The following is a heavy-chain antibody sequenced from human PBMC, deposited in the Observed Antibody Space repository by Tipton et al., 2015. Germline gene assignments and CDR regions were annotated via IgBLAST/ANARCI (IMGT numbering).Heavy chain of an antibody. CDR1: GGSISSGGYY. CDR2: IYYGGST. Sequence: TLSLTCNVSGGSISSGGYYWSWIRQHPGKGLEWIGYIYYGGSTYYNPSLKSRVAISIDTSKNQFSLKLSSVTAADTALYYCARGTGYYDILIGYPPEYYFDSWGQGTLVTVSS. J-gene: IGHJ4*02. D-gene: IGHD3-9*01. CDR3: ARGTGYYDILIGYPPEYYFDS. V-gene: IGHV4-31*03.